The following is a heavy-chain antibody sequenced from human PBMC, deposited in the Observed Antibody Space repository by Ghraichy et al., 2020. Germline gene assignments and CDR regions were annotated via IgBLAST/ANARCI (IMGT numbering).Heavy chain of an antibody. D-gene: IGHD4-23*01. CDR2: ITRSSSFK. Sequence: GGSLRLSCEGSGLSDYSMNWVRQSPGKGLEWVSYITRSSSFKSYADSVKGRFTISRDNAHNSLYLQMNSLRDEDTAVYYCARGSSVVRFYYYDGMDVWGQGPTVTVSS. CDR3: ARGSSVVRFYYYDGMDV. V-gene: IGHV3-21*05. J-gene: IGHJ6*02. CDR1: GLSDYS.